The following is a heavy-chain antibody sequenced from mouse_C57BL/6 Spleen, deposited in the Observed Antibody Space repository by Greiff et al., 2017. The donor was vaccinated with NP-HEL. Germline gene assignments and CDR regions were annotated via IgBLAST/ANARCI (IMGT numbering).Heavy chain of an antibody. Sequence: EVKLMESGGGLVQPGGSMKLSCVASGFTFSNYWMNWVRQSPEKGLEWVAQIRLKSDNYATHYAESVKGRFTISRDDSKSSVYLQMNNLRAEDTGIYYCTGVLLRRDWYFDVWGTGTTVTVSS. J-gene: IGHJ1*03. CDR3: TGVLLRRDWYFDV. D-gene: IGHD1-1*01. CDR2: IRLKSDNYAT. CDR1: GFTFSNYW. V-gene: IGHV6-3*01.